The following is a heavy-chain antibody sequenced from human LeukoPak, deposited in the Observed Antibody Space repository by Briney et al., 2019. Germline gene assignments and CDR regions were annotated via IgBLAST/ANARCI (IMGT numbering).Heavy chain of an antibody. CDR3: AKGYVSYSSGWYDY. CDR1: GFTVSSNY. D-gene: IGHD6-13*01. V-gene: IGHV3-53*01. CDR2: IYSGGSI. Sequence: PGGSLRLSCAASGFTVSSNYMSWVRQAPGKGLEWVSVIYSGGSIYYADSVKGRFTISRDNSKNTLYLQMNSLRAEDTAVYYCAKGYVSYSSGWYDYWGQGTLVTVSS. J-gene: IGHJ4*02.